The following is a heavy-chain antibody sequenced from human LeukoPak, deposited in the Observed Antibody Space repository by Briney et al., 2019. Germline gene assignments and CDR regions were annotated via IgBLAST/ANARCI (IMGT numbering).Heavy chain of an antibody. J-gene: IGHJ5*02. V-gene: IGHV4-59*01. CDR2: IFYSGIS. CDR3: TRGRGPLIFGP. CDR1: SDYISDYY. D-gene: IGHD3-16*02. Sequence: PSETLSLTCTVSSDYISDYYWSWVRQTPGKGLEWIGFIFYSGISNCNPSLKGRLNISIDISKSQFSLKLTSLTAADTAVYYCTRGRGPLIFGPWGQGTLVTVSS.